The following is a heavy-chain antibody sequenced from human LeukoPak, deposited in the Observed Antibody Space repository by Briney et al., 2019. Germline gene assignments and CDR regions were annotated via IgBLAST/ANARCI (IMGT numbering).Heavy chain of an antibody. J-gene: IGHJ6*03. CDR2: INHSGST. D-gene: IGHD3-10*01. CDR3: ARGSGGQNGNMDV. Sequence: SETLSLTCAVYGGSFSGYYWSWVRQPPGKGLEWIGEINHSGSTNYNPSLKSRVTISVDTSKNQFSLKLSSVTAADTAVYYCARGSGGQNGNMDVWGKGTTVTVSS. CDR1: GGSFSGYY. V-gene: IGHV4-34*01.